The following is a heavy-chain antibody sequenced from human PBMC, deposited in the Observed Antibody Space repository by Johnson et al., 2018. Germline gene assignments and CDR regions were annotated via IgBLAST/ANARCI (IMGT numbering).Heavy chain of an antibody. J-gene: IGHJ6*02. CDR2: ISYDGSNK. CDR3: ARDRYYDSSGYYLDV. D-gene: IGHD3-22*01. Sequence: VQLWESGGGVVQPGRSLRLSCAAAGFTFSSYGVYWVRQAPGKGLEWVAVISYDGSNKYYADSVKGRFTISRDNSKNTLYLQMNSLRAEDTAVYYCARDRYYDSSGYYLDVWGQGTTVTVSS. V-gene: IGHV3-30*03. CDR1: GFTFSSYG.